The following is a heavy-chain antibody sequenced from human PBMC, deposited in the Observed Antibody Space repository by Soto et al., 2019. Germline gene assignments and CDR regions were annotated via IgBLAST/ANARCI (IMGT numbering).Heavy chain of an antibody. V-gene: IGHV3-74*01. J-gene: IGHJ6*02. Sequence: EVQLVESGGGLVQPGGSLRLSCAASGFTFSSYWMHWVRQAPGKGLVWVSRINSDGSSTSYADSVKGRFTISRDNAKNTLYLQMNSLRAEDTAVYYCARAHPLIYYDGMDVWGQGTTVTVSS. CDR3: ARAHPLIYYDGMDV. CDR2: INSDGSST. CDR1: GFTFSSYW. D-gene: IGHD3-16*01.